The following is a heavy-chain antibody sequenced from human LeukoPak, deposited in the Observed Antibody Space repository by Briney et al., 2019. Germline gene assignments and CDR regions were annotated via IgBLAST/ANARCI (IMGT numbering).Heavy chain of an antibody. CDR2: INHSGST. D-gene: IGHD1-26*01. CDR1: GGSFSGYY. V-gene: IGHV4-34*01. Sequence: SETLSLTCAVYGGSFSGYYWSWIRQPPGKGLEWIGEINHSGSTNYNPSLKSRVTISVDTFKNQFSLKLSSVTAADTAVYYCARAPSRRYRFDYFDYWGQGTLVTVSS. J-gene: IGHJ4*02. CDR3: ARAPSRRYRFDYFDY.